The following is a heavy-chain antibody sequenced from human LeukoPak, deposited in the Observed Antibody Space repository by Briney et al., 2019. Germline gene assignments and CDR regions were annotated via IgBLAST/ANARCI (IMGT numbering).Heavy chain of an antibody. CDR2: ISGSGGST. Sequence: GGSLRLSCAASGFTFSSYAMSWVRQAPGKGLEWVSAISGSGGSTYYADSVKGRFTISRDNSKNTLYLQMNSLRAEDTAVYYCATQQGRTTGTTHYYYGMDVWGQGTTVTVSS. CDR3: ATQQGRTTGTTHYYYGMDV. J-gene: IGHJ6*02. V-gene: IGHV3-23*01. CDR1: GFTFSSYA. D-gene: IGHD1-1*01.